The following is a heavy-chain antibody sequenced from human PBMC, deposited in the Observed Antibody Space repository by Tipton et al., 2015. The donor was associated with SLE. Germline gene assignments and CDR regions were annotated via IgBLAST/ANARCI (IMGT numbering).Heavy chain of an antibody. CDR1: GFLLGGNE. V-gene: IGHV3-48*03. D-gene: IGHD4-17*01. CDR3: VKGRNVVTTANFDF. J-gene: IGHJ4*02. CDR2: ISESGSSI. Sequence: SLRLSCVASGFLLGGNEMNWVRQAPDRGLEWVAYISESGSSIYYRDSVKGRFIIARDNAENSLYLQMNSLRTEDTALYFCVKGRNVVTTANFDFWGQGTLVTVSS.